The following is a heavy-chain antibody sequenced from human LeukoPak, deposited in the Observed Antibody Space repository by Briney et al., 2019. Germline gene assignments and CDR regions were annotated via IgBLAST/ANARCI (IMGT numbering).Heavy chain of an antibody. CDR2: IYYSGST. V-gene: IGHV4-59*08. D-gene: IGHD6-19*01. CDR1: GGSFSGYY. Sequence: SETLSLACAVYGGSFSGYYWSWIRQPPGKGLEWIGYIYYSGSTNYNPSLKSRVTISVDTSKNQFSLKLSSVTAADTAVYYCARVIAVASDAHYFDYWGQGTLVTVSS. CDR3: ARVIAVASDAHYFDY. J-gene: IGHJ4*02.